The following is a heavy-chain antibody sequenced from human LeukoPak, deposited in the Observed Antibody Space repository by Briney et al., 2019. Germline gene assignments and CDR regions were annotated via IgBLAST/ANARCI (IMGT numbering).Heavy chain of an antibody. D-gene: IGHD6-13*01. CDR1: GFTFSSYG. V-gene: IGHV3-30*03. Sequence: QPGRSLRLSCAASGFTFSSYGMRWVRQAPGKGLEWVAVISYDGSNKYYADSVKGRFTISRDNSKNTLYLQMNSLRAEDTAVYYCAIASSSGVLGYWGQGTLVTVSS. CDR3: AIASSSGVLGY. CDR2: ISYDGSNK. J-gene: IGHJ4*02.